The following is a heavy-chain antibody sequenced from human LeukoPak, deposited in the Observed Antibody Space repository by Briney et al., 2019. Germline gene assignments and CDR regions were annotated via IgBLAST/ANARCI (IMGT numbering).Heavy chain of an antibody. CDR3: ATGGIAAAGAEYFQH. CDR1: GFTLSSYA. CDR2: IYSGGST. V-gene: IGHV3-66*01. J-gene: IGHJ1*01. D-gene: IGHD6-13*01. Sequence: GGSLRLSCAASGFTLSSYAMSWVRQAPGKGLEWVSVIYSGGSTYYADSVKGRFTISRDNSKNTLYLQMNSLRAEDTAVYYCATGGIAAAGAEYFQHWGQGTLVTVSS.